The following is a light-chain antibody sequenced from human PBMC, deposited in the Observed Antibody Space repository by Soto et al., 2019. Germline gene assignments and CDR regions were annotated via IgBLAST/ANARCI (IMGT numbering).Light chain of an antibody. V-gene: IGLV2-11*01. Sequence: QSALTQPRSVSGSPGQSVTISCTGTSSDIGSYDFVSWYRQHPGKVPQLLIYEATKRPAGGSHRFSGSKSENTASLTISGLQSEDEADYFCCSYAGRSIYVFGTGTKLTVL. J-gene: IGLJ1*01. CDR2: EAT. CDR3: CSYAGRSIYV. CDR1: SSDIGSYDF.